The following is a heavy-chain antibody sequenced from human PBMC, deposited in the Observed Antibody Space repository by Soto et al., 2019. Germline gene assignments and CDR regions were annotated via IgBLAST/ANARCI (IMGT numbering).Heavy chain of an antibody. D-gene: IGHD5-12*01. V-gene: IGHV1-69*02. CDR1: GGTFSSYT. CDR3: ARLLRKSYYGMDV. J-gene: IGHJ6*02. CDR2: IIPILGIA. Sequence: QVQLVQSGAEVKKPGSSVKVSCKASGGTFSSYTISWVRQAPGQGLEWMGRIIPILGIANYAQKFQGRVTITADKSTSTAYMELSSLRSEDTAMYYCARLLRKSYYGMDVWGQGTTVTVSS.